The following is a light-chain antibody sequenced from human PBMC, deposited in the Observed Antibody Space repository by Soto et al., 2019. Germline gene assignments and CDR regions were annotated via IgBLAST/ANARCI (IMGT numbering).Light chain of an antibody. V-gene: IGKV1-27*01. J-gene: IGKJ4*01. Sequence: DFQMTQSPSSLSASVGDRVTITCRASQDISNDVAWYQQKPGKPPNLLISSSSILQSGVPSRFSGTGYGTDFTLTIGNLQPDDVATYYCQKYNSFPPTFGGGTKVEI. CDR2: SSS. CDR1: QDISND. CDR3: QKYNSFPPT.